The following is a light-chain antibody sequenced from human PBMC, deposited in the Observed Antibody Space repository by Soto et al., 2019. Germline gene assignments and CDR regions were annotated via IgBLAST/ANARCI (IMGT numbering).Light chain of an antibody. J-gene: IGLJ3*02. CDR1: STDVGGYNY. V-gene: IGLV2-14*01. CDR3: SSYTSSSPVVV. Sequence: QSALTQPASVSGSPGQSITISCTGTSTDVGGYNYVSWYQQHPGKAPKLIIYGVNNRPSGVSNPFSGSKSGNTAFLTISGLQAEDEAYYYCSSYTSSSPVVVFGGGTKLTVL. CDR2: GVN.